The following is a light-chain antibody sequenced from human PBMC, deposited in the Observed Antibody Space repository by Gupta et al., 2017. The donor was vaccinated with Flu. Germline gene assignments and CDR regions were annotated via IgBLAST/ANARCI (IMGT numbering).Light chain of an antibody. Sequence: SPLTQPASSSGPPRPSITISCARTSSDVGRCNSVSWFQQHPGKPPKLIIYDVTNRPSGVSSRFSGSKSGNTASLTISGLEAEDESDYFCSSYTSTNSFYVFGTGTKVTVL. CDR2: DVT. CDR3: SSYTSTNSFYV. V-gene: IGLV2-14*03. CDR1: SSDVGRCNS. J-gene: IGLJ1*01.